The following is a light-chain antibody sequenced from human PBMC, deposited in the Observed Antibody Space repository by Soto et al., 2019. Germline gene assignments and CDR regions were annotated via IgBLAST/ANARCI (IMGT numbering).Light chain of an antibody. J-gene: IGKJ1*01. CDR3: QQYGESPRT. CDR2: AAS. CDR1: QGISSY. Sequence: DIQLTQSPSFLSASVGDRVTITCRASQGISSYLAWYQQKPGKAPKLLIYAASTRAVGIPDRFSASGSGTDFTLTISRLEPEDFAVYYCQQYGESPRTFGQGTKVDI. V-gene: IGKV1-9*01.